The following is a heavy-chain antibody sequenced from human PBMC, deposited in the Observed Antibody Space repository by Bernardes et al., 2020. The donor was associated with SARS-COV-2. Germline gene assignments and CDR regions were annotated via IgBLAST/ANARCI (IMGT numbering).Heavy chain of an antibody. CDR1: GFTFRSYA. Sequence: GRSLRPSCAASGFTFRSYAMTWVRQAPGKGLEWVASIIRFGAETFSADAVKGRFTLASDNSEDEPYLQMNALKADDAAVYSCSKDRIAPHTLVLTPDYFDYWGQGALVIVSS. D-gene: IGHD6-6*01. CDR2: IIRFGAET. CDR3: SKDRIAPHTLVLTPDYFDY. V-gene: IGHV3-23*01. J-gene: IGHJ4*02.